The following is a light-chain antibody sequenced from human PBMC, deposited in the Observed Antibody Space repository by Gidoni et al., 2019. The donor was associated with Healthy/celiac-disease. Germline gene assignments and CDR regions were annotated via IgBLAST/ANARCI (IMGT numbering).Light chain of an antibody. CDR1: NSNIGNNY. V-gene: IGLV1-51*01. J-gene: IGLJ3*02. CDR3: GTWDSSLSAWV. Sequence: QSVLTQPPSVSAAPGQKVTISCSGSNSNIGNNYVSWYQQLPGTAPKLRIYDNNKRPSGIPDRFSGSKSGTSATLGITGLQTGDEADYYCGTWDSSLSAWVFGGGTKLTVL. CDR2: DNN.